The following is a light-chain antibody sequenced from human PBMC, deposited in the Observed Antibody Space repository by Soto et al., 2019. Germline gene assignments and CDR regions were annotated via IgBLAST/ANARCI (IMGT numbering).Light chain of an antibody. CDR2: EVS. J-gene: IGLJ1*01. CDR3: FSYTSSGTYV. Sequence: QSVLTQPASVSGSPGQSITISCTGTSSDVGNYKYVSWYQQHPGKAPKLMIYEVSNRPSGVSNRCSGAKSGSTASLTISGLQAEAETDYSCFSYTSSGTYVFGTGTKVTVL. V-gene: IGLV2-14*01. CDR1: SSDVGNYKY.